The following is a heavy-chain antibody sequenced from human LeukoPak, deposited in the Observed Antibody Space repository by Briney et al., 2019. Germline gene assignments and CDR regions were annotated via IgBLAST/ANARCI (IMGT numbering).Heavy chain of an antibody. D-gene: IGHD3-22*01. Sequence: GGSLRLSCAASGFTFSSYEMNWVRQAPGKGLEWVSYISSSGSTIHYADSVKGRFTISRDNAKNTLYLQMNSLRAEDTAVYYCARGIVVVTVFDYWGQGALVAVSS. J-gene: IGHJ4*02. V-gene: IGHV3-48*03. CDR2: ISSSGSTI. CDR3: ARGIVVVTVFDY. CDR1: GFTFSSYE.